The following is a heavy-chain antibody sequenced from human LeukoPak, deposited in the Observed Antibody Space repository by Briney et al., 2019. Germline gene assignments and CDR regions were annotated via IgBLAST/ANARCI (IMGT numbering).Heavy chain of an antibody. D-gene: IGHD2-2*01. J-gene: IGHJ4*02. CDR1: GGSISSYY. CDR3: ARLVRYCSTNSCYPFDY. CDR2: MYYSGGT. Sequence: SETLSLTCTVSGGSISSYYWSWIRQPPGKGLEWIGSMYYSGGTYYNPSLKSRVTISIDTSKNQFSLKLNSVTAADTAVYYCARLVRYCSTNSCYPFDYWGQGTLVTVSS. V-gene: IGHV4-39*01.